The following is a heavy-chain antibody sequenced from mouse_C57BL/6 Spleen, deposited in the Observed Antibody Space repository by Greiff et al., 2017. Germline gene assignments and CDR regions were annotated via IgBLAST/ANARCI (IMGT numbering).Heavy chain of an antibody. D-gene: IGHD2-1*01. V-gene: IGHV6-6*01. CDR2: IRNKANNHAT. CDR1: GFTFSDAW. CDR3: TRTDYGKSWFAY. Sequence: EVQVVESGGGLVQPGGSMKLSCAASGFTFSDAWMDWVRQSPEKGLEWVAEIRNKANNHATYYAESVKGRFTISRDDSKSSVYLQMNSLRAEDTGIYYCTRTDYGKSWFAYWGQGTLVTVSA. J-gene: IGHJ3*01.